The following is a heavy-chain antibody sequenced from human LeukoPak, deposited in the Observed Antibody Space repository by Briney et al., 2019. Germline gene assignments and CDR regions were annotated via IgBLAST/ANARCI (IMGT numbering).Heavy chain of an antibody. D-gene: IGHD2-21*02. CDR2: IYYSGST. CDR3: ARLGLRSRAPSGGGLWFDP. J-gene: IGHJ5*02. Sequence: ASQTLSLTCTVSGGSISSGDYYWSWIRQPPGKGLEWIGYIYYSGSTYYNPSLKSRVTISVDTSKNQFSLKLSSVTAADTAVYYCARLGLRSRAPSGGGLWFDPWGQGTLVTVSS. CDR1: GGSISSGDYY. V-gene: IGHV4-30-4*01.